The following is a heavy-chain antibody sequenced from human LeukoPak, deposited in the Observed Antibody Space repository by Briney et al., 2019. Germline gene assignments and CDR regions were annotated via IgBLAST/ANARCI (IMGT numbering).Heavy chain of an antibody. J-gene: IGHJ5*02. CDR2: IYYSGST. Sequence: SVTLSLTCTVSGGSISSYYWSWIRQPPGKGLEWIGYIYYSGSTNYNPSLKSRVTISVDTSKNQFPLKLSSVTAADTAVYYCARDRGPRFDPWGQGTLVTVSS. V-gene: IGHV4-59*01. CDR1: GGSISSYY. CDR3: ARDRGPRFDP. D-gene: IGHD3-10*01.